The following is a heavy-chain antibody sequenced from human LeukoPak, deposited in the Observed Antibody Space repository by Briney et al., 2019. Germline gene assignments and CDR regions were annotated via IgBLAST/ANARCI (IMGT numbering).Heavy chain of an antibody. J-gene: IGHJ4*02. CDR2: ISSSGSTI. CDR3: ARDWAVRGSLDY. D-gene: IGHD3-10*01. Sequence: GGSLRLSCAASGFTFSSYEMNWVRQAPGKGLEWVSYISSSGSTIYYADSVKGRFTISRDNSKNTLYLQMNSLRAEDTAVYYCARDWAVRGSLDYWGQGTLVTVSS. V-gene: IGHV3-48*03. CDR1: GFTFSSYE.